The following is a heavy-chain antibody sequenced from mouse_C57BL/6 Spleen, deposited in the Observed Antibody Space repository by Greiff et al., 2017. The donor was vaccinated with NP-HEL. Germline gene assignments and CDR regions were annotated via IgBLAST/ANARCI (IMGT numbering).Heavy chain of an antibody. CDR3: ARGITTGSGAY. V-gene: IGHV1-52*01. D-gene: IGHD1-1*01. CDR2: IDPSDSET. J-gene: IGHJ3*01. CDR1: GYTFTSYW. Sequence: VQLQQPGAELVRPGSSVKLSCKASGYTFTSYWMHWVKQRPIQGLEWIGNIDPSDSETHYNQKFKDKATLTVDKSSSTAYMQLSSLTSEDSAVYYCARGITTGSGAYWGQGTLVTVSA.